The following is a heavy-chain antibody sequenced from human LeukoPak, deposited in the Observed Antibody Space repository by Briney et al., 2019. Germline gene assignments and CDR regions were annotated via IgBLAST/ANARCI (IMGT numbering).Heavy chain of an antibody. J-gene: IGHJ4*02. CDR1: GDSINNNNYY. V-gene: IGHV4-39*01. Sequence: SETLSLTCTVSGDSINNNNYYWGWIRQPPGKGLEWIGTINDSETTFYSPSLKSRVTISVDTSKNQFSLKLSSVTAADTAVYYCARRLGVGATTHFDYWGQGTLVTVSS. CDR2: INDSETT. CDR3: ARRLGVGATTHFDY. D-gene: IGHD1-26*01.